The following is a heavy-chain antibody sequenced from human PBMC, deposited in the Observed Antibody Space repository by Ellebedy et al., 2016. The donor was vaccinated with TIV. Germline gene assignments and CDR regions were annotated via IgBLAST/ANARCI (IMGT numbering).Heavy chain of an antibody. Sequence: GESLKISCSASGLTFPNFWMHWVRQSPGKGLVWVSRINNDGSGTNYADSVQGRFTISRDNAKNTLYLDMNSLGVEDTAVYYCARGPVTADFWGQGTLVIVSS. D-gene: IGHD2-21*02. CDR3: ARGPVTADF. CDR2: INNDGSGT. CDR1: GLTFPNFW. V-gene: IGHV3-74*01. J-gene: IGHJ4*02.